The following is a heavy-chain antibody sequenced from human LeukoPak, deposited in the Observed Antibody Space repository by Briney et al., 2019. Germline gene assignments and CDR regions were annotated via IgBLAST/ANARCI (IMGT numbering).Heavy chain of an antibody. CDR2: IHYSGKT. CDR3: ARGIMRPLAAAGCFDY. V-gene: IGHV4-39*06. D-gene: IGHD6-13*01. CDR1: GGSISSGAYY. J-gene: IGHJ4*02. Sequence: PSETLSLTCTVSGGSISSGAYYWGWIRQPPGKGLEWIGTIHYSGKTYYNPSLKSRITISIDTSKKQFALKLSSVTAADTAVYYCARGIMRPLAAAGCFDYWGQGTLVTVSS.